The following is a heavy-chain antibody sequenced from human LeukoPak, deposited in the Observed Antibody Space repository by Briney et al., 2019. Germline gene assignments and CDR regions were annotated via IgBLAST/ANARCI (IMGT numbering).Heavy chain of an antibody. CDR2: ISAYNGNT. D-gene: IGHD6-19*01. V-gene: IGHV1-18*01. Sequence: ASVKVSCKASGYTFTSYGISWVRQAPGQGLEWMGWISAYNGNTNYAQKLQGRVTMTTATSTSTAYMELRSLRSDDTAVYYCARDVPIAVASFWYFDLWGRGTLVTVSS. CDR3: ARDVPIAVASFWYFDL. CDR1: GYTFTSYG. J-gene: IGHJ2*01.